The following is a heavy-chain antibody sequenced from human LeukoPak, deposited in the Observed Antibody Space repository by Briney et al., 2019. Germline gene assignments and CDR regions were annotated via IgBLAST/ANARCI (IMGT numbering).Heavy chain of an antibody. Sequence: GASVKVSCKTSGYTFTTYHFNSVRQATGQGLEWLGWMNPYSGDRGYAQKFQGRLSITSDTSISTAYMELSSLRSDDTAVYFCARTTSLTASGHDYWGQGNLVTVSS. J-gene: IGHJ4*02. CDR2: MNPYSGDR. CDR1: GYTFTTYH. D-gene: IGHD4-17*01. V-gene: IGHV1-8*03. CDR3: ARTTSLTASGHDY.